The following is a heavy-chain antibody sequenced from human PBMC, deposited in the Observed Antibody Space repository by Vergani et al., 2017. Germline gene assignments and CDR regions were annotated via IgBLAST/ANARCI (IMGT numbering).Heavy chain of an antibody. CDR2: IYTSGST. J-gene: IGHJ3*01. CDR3: ARISQRYNWNYGRRSDAFDL. Sequence: QVQLQESGPGLVKPSETLSLTCTVSGGSISSYYWSWIRQPAGKGLEWIGRIYTSGSTNYNPSLKSRVTMSVDTSKNQFSLKLSSVTAADTAVYYCARISQRYNWNYGRRSDAFDLWGQGTMVTVSS. V-gene: IGHV4-4*07. D-gene: IGHD1-7*01. CDR1: GGSISSYY.